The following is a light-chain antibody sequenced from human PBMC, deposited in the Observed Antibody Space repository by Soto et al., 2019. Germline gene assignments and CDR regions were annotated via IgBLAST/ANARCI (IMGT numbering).Light chain of an antibody. V-gene: IGKV3-20*01. CDR1: QSVSSSY. Sequence: EIVLTQSPGTLSLSPGERATLSCRASQSVSSSYLAWYQQKPGQAPRLLIYGASSRATDIPDRFSGSGSGTDFTLTISRLEPEDFAVYYCKQYGISPLTFGPGTKVDIK. CDR3: KQYGISPLT. J-gene: IGKJ3*01. CDR2: GAS.